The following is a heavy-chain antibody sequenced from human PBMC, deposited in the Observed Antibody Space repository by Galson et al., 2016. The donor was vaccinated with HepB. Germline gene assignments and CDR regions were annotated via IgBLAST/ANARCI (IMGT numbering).Heavy chain of an antibody. V-gene: IGHV4-31*03. CDR2: IYYSGST. J-gene: IGHJ6*02. D-gene: IGHD2-15*01. Sequence: SLTCTVSGGSIISGGYYWSWIRQHPGKGLEWIGYIYYSGSTHYNPSLKSRVTISVDTSKNQFSLRLSSVSAADTAVYYCARAPCSGGSCYSYYQYYYGIDGWGQGATVTVSS. CDR1: GGSIISGGYY. CDR3: ARAPCSGGSCYSYYQYYYGIDG.